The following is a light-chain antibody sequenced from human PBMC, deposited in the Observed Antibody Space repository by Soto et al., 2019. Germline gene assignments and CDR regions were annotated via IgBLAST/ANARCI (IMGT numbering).Light chain of an antibody. CDR2: GAS. V-gene: IGKV3-20*01. CDR1: QSISSSY. J-gene: IGKJ1*01. CDR3: QQYGSSPTWT. Sequence: EIVLTQSPGTLSLSPAERATLSWRASQSISSSYLAWYQQKPGQAPRLLLYGASSRATGIPDRFSGSGSGTDFTLTISRLETEYFAVYYCQQYGSSPTWTFGQGTKVDIK.